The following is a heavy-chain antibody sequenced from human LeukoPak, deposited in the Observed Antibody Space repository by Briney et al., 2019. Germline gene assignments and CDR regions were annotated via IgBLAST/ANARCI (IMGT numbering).Heavy chain of an antibody. CDR1: GYSFTSYW. Sequence: GESLKISCKGSGYSFTSYWIAWVRQVPGKGLEWMGIIYPGDSDTRYSPSFQGQVTISVDKSVSAAYLQWSSLKASDTATYYCASPPTRECSSISCPLSYWGQGTLVTVSS. J-gene: IGHJ4*02. CDR2: IYPGDSDT. D-gene: IGHD2-2*01. CDR3: ASPPTRECSSISCPLSY. V-gene: IGHV5-51*01.